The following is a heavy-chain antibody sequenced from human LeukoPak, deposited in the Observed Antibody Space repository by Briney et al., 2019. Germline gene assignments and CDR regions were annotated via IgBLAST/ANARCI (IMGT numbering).Heavy chain of an antibody. Sequence: PSETLSLTCAVYNGSFSGFYWSWIRQPPGKGLEWIGQINHSGNTRYNPSLKSRFTISVDTSTNQFSLKLSSVTAADTAVYHCTRNYDSSGYTTFGYWGRGTLVTVSS. CDR1: NGSFSGFY. CDR2: INHSGNT. CDR3: TRNYDSSGYTTFGY. D-gene: IGHD3-22*01. V-gene: IGHV4-34*01. J-gene: IGHJ4*02.